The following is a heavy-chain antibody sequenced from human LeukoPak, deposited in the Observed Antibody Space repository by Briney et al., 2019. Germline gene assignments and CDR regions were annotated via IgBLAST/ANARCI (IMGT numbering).Heavy chain of an antibody. CDR3: ARRADWYFDL. J-gene: IGHJ2*01. CDR1: GGSFSGYY. V-gene: IGHV4-34*01. Sequence: SETLSLTCAVYGGSFSGYYWSWIRQPPGKGLEWVGEINHSGSTNYNPSLKSRVTISVDTSKNQFSLKLSSVTAADTAVYYCARRADWYFDLWGRGTLVTVSS. CDR2: INHSGST.